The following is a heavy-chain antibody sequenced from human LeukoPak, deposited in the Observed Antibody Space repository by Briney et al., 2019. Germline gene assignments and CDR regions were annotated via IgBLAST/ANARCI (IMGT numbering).Heavy chain of an antibody. J-gene: IGHJ4*02. V-gene: IGHV3-30-3*01. CDR2: ISYDGSNK. D-gene: IGHD2-15*01. Sequence: PGGSLRLSCAASGFTFSSYAMHWVRQAPGKGLEWVAVISYDGSNKYYADSVKGRFTISRDNSKNTLYLQMNSLRAEDTAVYYCAREAVVVVAFDYWGQGTLVTVSS. CDR1: GFTFSSYA. CDR3: AREAVVVVAFDY.